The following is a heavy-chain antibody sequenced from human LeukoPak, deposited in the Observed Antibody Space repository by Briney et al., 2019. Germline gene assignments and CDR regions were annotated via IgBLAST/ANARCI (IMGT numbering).Heavy chain of an antibody. CDR2: IYSGVTT. D-gene: IGHD2-2*01. V-gene: IGHV3-53*01. J-gene: IGHJ4*02. Sequence: GGSLRLSCAASGFTVSSNFMSWVRQAPGKGLEWVSVIYSGVTTYYADSVKGRFTISRDKSKITLYLQMNGLRAEDTALFYCAKAVVVVPAATPFDYWGLGTLVTVSS. CDR1: GFTVSSNF. CDR3: AKAVVVVPAATPFDY.